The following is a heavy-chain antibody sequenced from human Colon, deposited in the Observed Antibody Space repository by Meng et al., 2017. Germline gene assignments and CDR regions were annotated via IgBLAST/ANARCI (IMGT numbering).Heavy chain of an antibody. J-gene: IGHJ4*02. CDR1: GFTFSDSW. Sequence: GESLKISCATSGFTFSDSWMHWVRQVPGKGLVWVSRINRDGSSANYADSVKGRFTISRDNAKNTVFLQMNSLRGEDTAVYYCARGPTGRYSSDYWGQGTLVTVSS. D-gene: IGHD5-12*01. CDR2: INRDGSSA. CDR3: ARGPTGRYSSDY. V-gene: IGHV3-74*01.